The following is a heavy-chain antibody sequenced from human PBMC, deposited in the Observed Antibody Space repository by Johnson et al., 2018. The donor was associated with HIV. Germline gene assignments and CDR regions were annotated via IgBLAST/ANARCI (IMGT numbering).Heavy chain of an antibody. V-gene: IGHV3-74*01. CDR2: IRNDGSVT. J-gene: IGHJ3*02. D-gene: IGHD3-9*01. CDR3: AKDWGERYFDWTYDAFDI. CDR1: GFDFSSSW. Sequence: VQLVESGGGLVQPGGSLRLSCAASGFDFSSSWMHWVRQAPGKGLVWVSRIRNDGSVTTYADSVKGRFFISSDTAKNTLYLQMNSLRAEDTAVYYCAKDWGERYFDWTYDAFDIWGQGTMVTVSS.